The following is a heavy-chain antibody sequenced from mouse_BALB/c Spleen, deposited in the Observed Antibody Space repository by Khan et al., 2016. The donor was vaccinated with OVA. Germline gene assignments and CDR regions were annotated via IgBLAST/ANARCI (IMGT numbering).Heavy chain of an antibody. Sequence: EVQLVESGPGLVKPSQSLSLTCTVTGYSITSNYAWNWIRQFPGNKLEWMGYISYSGSTNCNPSLKSRISITRDTSKNQFFLQLNSVTTEDTATYYCARKNYYGYAVDYWGQGTSVTVSS. CDR2: ISYSGST. J-gene: IGHJ4*01. V-gene: IGHV3-2*02. D-gene: IGHD1-1*01. CDR1: GYSITSNYA. CDR3: ARKNYYGYAVDY.